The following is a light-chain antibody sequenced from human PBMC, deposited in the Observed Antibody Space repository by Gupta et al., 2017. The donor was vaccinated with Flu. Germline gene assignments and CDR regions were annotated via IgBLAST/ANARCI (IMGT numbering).Light chain of an antibody. V-gene: IGLV2-14*01. CDR2: EVT. CDR1: SSDVGGYNY. CDR3: SSYTSTGTLI. Sequence: GQSITVSCTGTSSDVGGYNYVSWYQQHPGKAPKLMIYEVTSRPSGVSNRFSGSKSGNTASLTISGLQAEDEAYYYCSSYTSTGTLIFGTGTKVSVL. J-gene: IGLJ1*01.